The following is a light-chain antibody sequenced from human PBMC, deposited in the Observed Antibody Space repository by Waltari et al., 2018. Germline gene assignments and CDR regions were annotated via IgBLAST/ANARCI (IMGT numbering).Light chain of an antibody. J-gene: IGKJ1*01. Sequence: EIVLTQSPATLSXSPGERAXLXCRASQSVSSYLAWYQQKPGQAPRLLIYDASNRATGIPXRFSGSGSGTDFTLTISSLEPEDFAVYYCQQRSNWPPWTXGQGTKVEIK. V-gene: IGKV3-11*01. CDR2: DAS. CDR3: QQRSNWPPWT. CDR1: QSVSSY.